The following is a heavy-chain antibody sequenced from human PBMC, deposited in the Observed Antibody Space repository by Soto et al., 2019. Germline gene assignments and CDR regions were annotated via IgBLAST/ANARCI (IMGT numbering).Heavy chain of an antibody. Sequence: PSETLSLTCTVSGGSISSGGYYWSWIRQHPGKGLEWIGYIYYSGSTYYNPSLKSRVTISVDTSKNQFSLKVNSVTAADAGGYYCARLSPAGSLYYYGMDVWGQGTTVTVSS. CDR1: GGSISSGGYY. CDR3: ARLSPAGSLYYYGMDV. CDR2: IYYSGST. V-gene: IGHV4-31*03. J-gene: IGHJ6*02. D-gene: IGHD6-19*01.